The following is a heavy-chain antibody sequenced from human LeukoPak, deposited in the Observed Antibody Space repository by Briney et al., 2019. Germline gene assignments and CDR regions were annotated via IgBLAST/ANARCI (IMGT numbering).Heavy chain of an antibody. V-gene: IGHV3-9*01. CDR2: ISWNSDTV. CDR3: ARDPGFGYEVSRFDY. J-gene: IGHJ4*02. D-gene: IGHD3-10*01. Sequence: PGGSLRLSCAASGFTFDDYAMHWVRQAPGKGLEWVSSISWNSDTVAYADSVKGRFIISRDNAKNSLYLQMNSLRAEDTAVYYCARDPGFGYEVSRFDYWGQGTLVTVSS. CDR1: GFTFDDYA.